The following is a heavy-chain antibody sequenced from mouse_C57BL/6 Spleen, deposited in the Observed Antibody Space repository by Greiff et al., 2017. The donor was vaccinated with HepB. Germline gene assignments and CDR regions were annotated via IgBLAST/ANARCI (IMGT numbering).Heavy chain of an antibody. J-gene: IGHJ4*01. CDR1: GFSLTSYG. CDR2: IWSGGST. V-gene: IGHV2-4*01. Sequence: VHLVESGPGLVQPSQSLSITCTVSGFSLTSYGVHWVRQPPGKGLEWLGVIWSGGSTDSNDAFISRLSISKDNSKFQVFFKMNSLQADDTAIYYCAKNGGNYNYYYAMDYWGQGTSVTVSS. D-gene: IGHD2-1*01. CDR3: AKNGGNYNYYYAMDY.